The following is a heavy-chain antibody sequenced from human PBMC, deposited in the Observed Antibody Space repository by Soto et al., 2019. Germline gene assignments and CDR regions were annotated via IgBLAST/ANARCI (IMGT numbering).Heavy chain of an antibody. J-gene: IGHJ4*02. CDR3: TRHEGGAAADRPLAY. D-gene: IGHD6-13*01. Sequence: PSETLSLTCTVSGGSVRSSTYYWGWIRQSPGKGLEWIGSIYYSGRTHNNPSLKSRVTMSVDTYTNQFSLNLMSVTAADTAIYYCTRHEGGAAADRPLAYWGQGTLVTVSS. CDR2: IYYSGRT. CDR1: GGSVRSSTYY. V-gene: IGHV4-39*01.